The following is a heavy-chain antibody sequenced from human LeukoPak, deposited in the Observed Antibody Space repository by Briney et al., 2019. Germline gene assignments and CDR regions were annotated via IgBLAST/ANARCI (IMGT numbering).Heavy chain of an antibody. Sequence: SGRSLRLSCAASGFTFDDYAMHWVRQAPGKGLEWVSGISWNSGSIGYADSVKGRFTISRDNAKNSLYLQMSSLRAEDTALYYCAKERNWGRPFSDYWGQGTLVTVSS. CDR3: AKERNWGRPFSDY. D-gene: IGHD7-27*01. CDR1: GFTFDDYA. J-gene: IGHJ4*02. CDR2: ISWNSGSI. V-gene: IGHV3-9*01.